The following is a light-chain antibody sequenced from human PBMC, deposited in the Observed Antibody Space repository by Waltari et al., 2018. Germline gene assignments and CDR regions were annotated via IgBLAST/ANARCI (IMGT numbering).Light chain of an antibody. J-gene: IGLJ1*01. CDR2: DDN. CDR3: QSYDSNTYV. Sequence: NFMLTQPHSVSESPGNTVTLSCTRSRGNIASNYARWYQQRPGSAPTTVIYDDNHRPSGVPGRFSGSIDSSSNSASLTISGLKTEDDADYYCQSYDSNTYVFGTGTKVTVL. CDR1: RGNIASNY. V-gene: IGLV6-57*03.